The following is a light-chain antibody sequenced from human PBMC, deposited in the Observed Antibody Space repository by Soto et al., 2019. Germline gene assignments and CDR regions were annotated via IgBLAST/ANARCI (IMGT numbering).Light chain of an antibody. Sequence: EIVMTHSPATLSVSPCERATLSFSASQSVSSNLAWYQQKPGQAPRLLIYGASTRATGIPARFSGSGSGTEFTLTISSLQSEDFAVYYCQQYNNWPRTFGQGTKV. CDR2: GAS. J-gene: IGKJ1*01. CDR3: QQYNNWPRT. V-gene: IGKV3-15*01. CDR1: QSVSSN.